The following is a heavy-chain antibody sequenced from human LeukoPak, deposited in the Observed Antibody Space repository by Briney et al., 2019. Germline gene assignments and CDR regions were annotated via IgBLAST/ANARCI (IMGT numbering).Heavy chain of an antibody. CDR2: ISSSSTI. J-gene: IGHJ4*02. CDR3: ARGSTYYDSSGQVPFDY. CDR1: GFTFSTYS. Sequence: GGSLRLSCAASGFTFSTYSMNWVRQAPGKGLEWVSYISSSSTIYYADSVKGRFTVSRDNAKNSLYLQMNSLRAEDTAVYYCARGSTYYDSSGQVPFDYWGQGTLVTVSS. V-gene: IGHV3-48*01. D-gene: IGHD3-22*01.